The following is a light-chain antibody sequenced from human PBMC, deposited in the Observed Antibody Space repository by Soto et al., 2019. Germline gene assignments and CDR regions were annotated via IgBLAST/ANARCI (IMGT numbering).Light chain of an antibody. CDR3: RSYPSSTSYV. CDR1: SSDVGGYKY. V-gene: IGLV2-14*01. Sequence: QSVLTQPASVSGAPGQSITISCTGTSSDVGGYKYVSWYQQHPDKAPKLIIYDVTNRPSGISNRFSGSKSGNTASLTISGLQVEDEADYYCRSYPSSTSYVSGTGTKATVL. J-gene: IGLJ1*01. CDR2: DVT.